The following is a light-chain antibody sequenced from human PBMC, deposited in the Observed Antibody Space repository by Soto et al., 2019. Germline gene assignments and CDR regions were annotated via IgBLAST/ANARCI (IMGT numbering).Light chain of an antibody. CDR2: DAS. V-gene: IGKV1D-13*01. J-gene: IGKJ5*01. CDR3: QQFNDYPIT. CDR1: QGISNA. Sequence: AIQLTQSPSSLSASVGDRVTIVCRSSQGISNALAWYQQKPGKAPRFLIYDASTLQSGVPSRFSGSGSGTDFTLTISSLQPEDFATYYCQQFNDYPITFGQGTRLEIK.